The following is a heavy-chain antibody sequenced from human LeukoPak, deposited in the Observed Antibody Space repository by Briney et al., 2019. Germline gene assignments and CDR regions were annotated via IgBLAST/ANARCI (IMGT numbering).Heavy chain of an antibody. V-gene: IGHV3-30*02. Sequence: GGSLRLSCAASGFTFSSYGMHWVRQAPGKGLEWVAFIRYDGSNKYYADSVKGRFTISRDNSKNTLYLQMNSLRAEDTAVYYCAKDSIRGYSYGINPDYWGQGTLVTVSS. D-gene: IGHD5-18*01. J-gene: IGHJ4*02. CDR1: GFTFSSYG. CDR2: IRYDGSNK. CDR3: AKDSIRGYSYGINPDY.